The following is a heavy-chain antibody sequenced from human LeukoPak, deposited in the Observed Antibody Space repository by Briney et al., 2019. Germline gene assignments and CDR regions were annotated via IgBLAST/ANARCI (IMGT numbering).Heavy chain of an antibody. CDR1: AGSISSYY. Sequence: SETLSLTCTVSAGSISSYYWSWIRQPPGKGLEWIGYIYYSGSTNYNPSLKSRVTISVDTSKNQFSLKLSSVTAADTAVYYCARAAAGLGEPRFDPWGQGTLVTVSS. J-gene: IGHJ5*02. CDR3: ARAAAGLGEPRFDP. CDR2: IYYSGST. D-gene: IGHD6-13*01. V-gene: IGHV4-59*01.